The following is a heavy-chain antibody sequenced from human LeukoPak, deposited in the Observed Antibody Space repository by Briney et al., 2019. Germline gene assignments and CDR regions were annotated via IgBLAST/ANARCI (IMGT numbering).Heavy chain of an antibody. CDR1: GFTFSSYG. D-gene: IGHD3-22*01. J-gene: IGHJ4*02. CDR3: ARGPTYYDSSGYWDFDY. V-gene: IGHV3-33*08. Sequence: GSLRLSCAASGFTFSSYGMHWVRQAPGKGLEWVAVIWYDGSNKYYADSVKGRFTISRDNSKNTLYLQMNSLRAEDTAVYYCARGPTYYDSSGYWDFDYWGQGTLVTVSS. CDR2: IWYDGSNK.